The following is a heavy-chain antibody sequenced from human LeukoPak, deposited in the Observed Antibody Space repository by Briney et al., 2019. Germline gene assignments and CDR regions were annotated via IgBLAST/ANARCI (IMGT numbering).Heavy chain of an antibody. Sequence: GGSLRLSCAASGFTFSSYWMSWVRQAPGKGLEWVSSITTSSNYIYYADSVKGRFTISRDNAKNSLYLQMNSLRAEDTAVYYCARDRSVVPAAICDYWGQGTLVTVSS. D-gene: IGHD2-2*01. CDR1: GFTFSSYW. CDR2: ITTSSNYI. CDR3: ARDRSVVPAAICDY. V-gene: IGHV3-21*01. J-gene: IGHJ4*02.